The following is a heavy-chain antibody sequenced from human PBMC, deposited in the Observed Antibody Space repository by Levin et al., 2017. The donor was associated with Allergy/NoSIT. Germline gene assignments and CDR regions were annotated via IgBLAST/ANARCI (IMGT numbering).Heavy chain of an antibody. CDR3: ARSPRRFLEWLSEAVFDY. D-gene: IGHD3-3*01. CDR2: ISSSSSYI. J-gene: IGHJ4*02. Sequence: GGSLRLSCAASGFTFSSYSMNWVRQAPGKGLEWVSSISSSSSYIYYADSVKGRFTISRDNAKNSLYLQMNSLRAEDTAVYYCARSPRRFLEWLSEAVFDYWGQGTLVTVSS. V-gene: IGHV3-21*01. CDR1: GFTFSSYS.